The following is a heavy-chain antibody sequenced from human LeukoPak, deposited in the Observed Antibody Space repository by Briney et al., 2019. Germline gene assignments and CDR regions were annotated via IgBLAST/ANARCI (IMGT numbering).Heavy chain of an antibody. J-gene: IGHJ6*02. CDR1: GFTFTSSA. CDR3: AVTPRPSGERITIFGVDPHYYYGMDV. Sequence: GTSVKVSCKASGFTFTSSAMQWVRQARGQRLEWIGWIVVGSGNTNYAQKFQERVTITRDMSTSTAYMELSSLRSEDTAVYYCAVTPRPSGERITIFGVDPHYYYGMDVWGQGTTVTVSS. D-gene: IGHD3-3*01. V-gene: IGHV1-58*02. CDR2: IVVGSGNT.